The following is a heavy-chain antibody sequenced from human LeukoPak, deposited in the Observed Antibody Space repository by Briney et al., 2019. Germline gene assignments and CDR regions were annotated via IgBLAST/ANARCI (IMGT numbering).Heavy chain of an antibody. CDR1: GGSISSYY. J-gene: IGHJ4*02. CDR2: IYTSGST. D-gene: IGHD1-26*01. CDR3: ARENSGSYSEFDY. V-gene: IGHV4-4*07. Sequence: WETLSLTCTVSGGSISSYYWSWTRQPAGKGLGWIGRIYTSGSTNYNASLKSRVSMSVDTSKNQFSLKLSPVTAADTAVFYCARENSGSYSEFDYWGQGTLVTVSS.